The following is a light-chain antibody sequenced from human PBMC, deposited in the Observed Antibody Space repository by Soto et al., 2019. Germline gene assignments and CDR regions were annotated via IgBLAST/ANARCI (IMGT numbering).Light chain of an antibody. Sequence: EIVLTQSPATLSLSPGERATLSCRASQSVNSYLAWSQQKPGQAPRLLIYDASNRATGIPARFSGSGSGTDFTLTTSSLEPEDFVVYYCQQRGDWPSITFGQGTRLDIK. CDR1: QSVNSY. CDR2: DAS. V-gene: IGKV3-11*01. J-gene: IGKJ5*01. CDR3: QQRGDWPSIT.